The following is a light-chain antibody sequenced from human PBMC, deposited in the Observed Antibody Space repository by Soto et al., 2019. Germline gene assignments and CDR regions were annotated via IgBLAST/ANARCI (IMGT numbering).Light chain of an antibody. CDR3: HQYFDWPGGT. CDR2: GTS. V-gene: IGKV3-15*01. Sequence: EIVVTQSPATLSVSPGERATLSCRVSQSVNGHLAWYQQRPGQAPRLLIYGTSTRATDVPLRFSGGGSGTEFTLTISSLQSEDFVVYFCHQYFDWPGGTFGQGTKLEI. J-gene: IGKJ1*01. CDR1: QSVNGH.